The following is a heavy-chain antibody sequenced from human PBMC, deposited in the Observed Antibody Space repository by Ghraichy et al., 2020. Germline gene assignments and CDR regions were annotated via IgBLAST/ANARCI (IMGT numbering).Heavy chain of an antibody. CDR3: ARNKVGARPFDF. Sequence: GESLNISCAASGFDFSDYYMTWLRQPPGKGLEWVGYISSIETIVLYADSVKGRFTISRDNSRNSLFLHMSHLRADDSALYYCARNKVGARPFDFWGQGTLVTVSS. D-gene: IGHD1-26*01. J-gene: IGHJ4*02. V-gene: IGHV3-11*01. CDR1: GFDFSDYY. CDR2: ISSIETIV.